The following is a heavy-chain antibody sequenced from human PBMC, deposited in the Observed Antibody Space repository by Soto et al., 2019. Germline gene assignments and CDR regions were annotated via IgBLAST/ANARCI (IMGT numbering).Heavy chain of an antibody. D-gene: IGHD4-17*01. CDR2: IYYGGST. V-gene: IGHV4-31*03. Sequence: QVQLQESGPGLVKPSQTLSLTCTVSGGSISSGDYYWSWIRQHPGKGLEWIGYIYYGGSTYYNPSLKSRVTMSVNTSKNQFSLRLTSVTAADTAVYYCARDHVRTHGDYTYNWFDPWGLGTLVTVSS. J-gene: IGHJ5*02. CDR1: GGSISSGDYY. CDR3: ARDHVRTHGDYTYNWFDP.